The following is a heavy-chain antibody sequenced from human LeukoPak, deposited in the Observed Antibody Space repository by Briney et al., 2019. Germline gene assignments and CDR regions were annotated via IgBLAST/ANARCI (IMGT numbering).Heavy chain of an antibody. CDR3: ARRTIARIIDY. Sequence: SETLSLTCTVSGGSISSSSYYWGWIRQPPGKGLEWIGSIYYSGSTYYNPSLKSRVTISVDTSKNQFSLKLSPVTAADTAVYYCARRTIARIIDYWGQGTLVTVSS. J-gene: IGHJ4*02. CDR1: GGSISSSSYY. CDR2: IYYSGST. D-gene: IGHD2-21*01. V-gene: IGHV4-39*01.